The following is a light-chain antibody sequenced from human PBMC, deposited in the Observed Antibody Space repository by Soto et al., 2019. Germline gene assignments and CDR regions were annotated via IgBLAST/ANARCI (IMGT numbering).Light chain of an antibody. CDR1: QNIRNW. Sequence: DIQMTQSPSTLSASVGDSVTITCRASQNIRNWLAWYQQKPGKAPNPLIYDASSLKNGVPARFSGSGSGTEFTLTISSLQPDDFATYYCQQYNTYSTFGQGTRLEIK. V-gene: IGKV1-5*01. CDR3: QQYNTYST. CDR2: DAS. J-gene: IGKJ5*01.